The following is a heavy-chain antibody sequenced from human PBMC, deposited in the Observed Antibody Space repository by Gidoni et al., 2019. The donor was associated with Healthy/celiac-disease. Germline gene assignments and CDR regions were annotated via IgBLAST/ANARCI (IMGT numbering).Heavy chain of an antibody. V-gene: IGHV1-3*01. Sequence: QVQLVQSGPEVTKPGAAVKVSCKASGCAFASSAMHWVRQGPGQRLEWMGWINAGNGNTKYSQKFQGRVTITRDTSASTAYMELSSLRSEDTAVYYCARVYYDFWSGPAQYYFDYWGQGTLVTVSS. CDR1: GCAFASSA. CDR2: INAGNGNT. CDR3: ARVYYDFWSGPAQYYFDY. J-gene: IGHJ4*02. D-gene: IGHD3-3*01.